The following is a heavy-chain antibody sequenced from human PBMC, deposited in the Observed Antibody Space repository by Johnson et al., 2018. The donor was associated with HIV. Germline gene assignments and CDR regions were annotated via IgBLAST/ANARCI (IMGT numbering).Heavy chain of an antibody. D-gene: IGHD1-1*01. Sequence: QVQLVESGGGVVQPWRSLRLSCAASGFTFSSYAMHWVRQAPGKGLEWVAVISYDGSNKYYADSVKGRFTISRDNSKNTLYLQMNSLRAEDTAVYYCASRYTVDAFDIWGQGTMVTVSS. CDR2: ISYDGSNK. CDR1: GFTFSSYA. V-gene: IGHV3-30*04. CDR3: ASRYTVDAFDI. J-gene: IGHJ3*02.